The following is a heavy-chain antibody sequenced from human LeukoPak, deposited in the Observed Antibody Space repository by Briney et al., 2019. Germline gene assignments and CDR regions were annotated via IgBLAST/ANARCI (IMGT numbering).Heavy chain of an antibody. CDR3: ARGRNRYCSSTSCYGGSSNWFDP. Sequence: SETLSLTCSVSGGSISHYYGSWIRQPAGKGLEWIGRIYNSGSTNYNPSLKSRVTISVDTSKNQFSLKLSSVTAADTAVYYCARGRNRYCSSTSCYGGSSNWFDPWGQGTLVTVSS. D-gene: IGHD2-2*01. CDR1: GGSISHYY. CDR2: IYNSGST. V-gene: IGHV4-4*07. J-gene: IGHJ5*02.